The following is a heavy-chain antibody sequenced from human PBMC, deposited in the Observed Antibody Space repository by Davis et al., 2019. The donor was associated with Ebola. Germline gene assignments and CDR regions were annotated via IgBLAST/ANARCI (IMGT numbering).Heavy chain of an antibody. D-gene: IGHD3-10*01. CDR3: ARGGYGSSVPDY. J-gene: IGHJ4*02. V-gene: IGHV3-9*01. Sequence: SLKISCAASGFPFEDYAMHWVRQAPGKGLEWVSGISWDSTNIGYGESVKGRFTITRDNAKNSLYLQMNSLRVEDTAFYHCARGGYGSSVPDYWGQGTLVTVSS. CDR2: ISWDSTNI. CDR1: GFPFEDYA.